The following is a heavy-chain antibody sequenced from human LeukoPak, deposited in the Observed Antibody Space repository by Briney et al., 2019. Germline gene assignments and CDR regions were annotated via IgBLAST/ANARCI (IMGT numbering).Heavy chain of an antibody. CDR1: GFTFSSYA. J-gene: IGHJ4*02. CDR3: VRASSSSGWFDY. V-gene: IGHV3-30*04. D-gene: IGHD6-19*01. Sequence: GGSLRLSCAASGFTFSSYAMHWVRQAPGKGLEWVAVISYEGSNKYYADSVKGRFTISRDNSKSTLYLQMNSLRAEDTAVYYWVRASSSSGWFDYWGQGTLVTVSS. CDR2: ISYEGSNK.